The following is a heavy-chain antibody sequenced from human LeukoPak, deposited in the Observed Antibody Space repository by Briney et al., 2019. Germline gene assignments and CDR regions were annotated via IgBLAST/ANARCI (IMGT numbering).Heavy chain of an antibody. CDR1: GGFFNSYC. D-gene: IGHD3-3*01. J-gene: IGHJ4*02. CDR3: ARGARLLGWFVVGRPPSAYCFDS. V-gene: IGHV4-34*01. Sequence: PSETLSLTCAVYGGFFNSYCWTWIRQSPGKGLEWIGEINHSGVTNYNPSLKSRITMSVDTSKNQFALKLNSVTAADSAVYYCARGARLLGWFVVGRPPSAYCFDSWGLGTLVTVSS. CDR2: INHSGVT.